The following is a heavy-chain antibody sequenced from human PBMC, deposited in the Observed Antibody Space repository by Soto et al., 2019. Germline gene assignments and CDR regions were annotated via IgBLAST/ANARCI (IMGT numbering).Heavy chain of an antibody. D-gene: IGHD2-2*01. Sequence: GGSLRLSCAASGFNLSSSAMNWVRQAPGKGLEWLSVISYDGSKEYYADSVKGRFTISRDDSKNTLYLQMHSLRADDTAVYYCTRDRCSGTSCYFRYWGQGTLVTVSS. CDR2: ISYDGSKE. V-gene: IGHV3-30-3*01. CDR3: TRDRCSGTSCYFRY. CDR1: GFNLSSSA. J-gene: IGHJ4*02.